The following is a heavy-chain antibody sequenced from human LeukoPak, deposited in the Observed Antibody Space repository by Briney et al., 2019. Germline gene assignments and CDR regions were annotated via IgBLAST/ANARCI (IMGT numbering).Heavy chain of an antibody. CDR2: INHSGST. CDR1: GGSFSGYY. Sequence: SETLSLTCAVYGGSFSGYYWSWIRQPPGKGLEWIGEINHSGSTNYNPSLKSRVTISVDTSKNQFSLKLSSVTAADTAVYYCALDYYGSGYYYYYMDVWGKGTTVTVSS. V-gene: IGHV4-34*01. D-gene: IGHD3-10*01. J-gene: IGHJ6*03. CDR3: ALDYYGSGYYYYYMDV.